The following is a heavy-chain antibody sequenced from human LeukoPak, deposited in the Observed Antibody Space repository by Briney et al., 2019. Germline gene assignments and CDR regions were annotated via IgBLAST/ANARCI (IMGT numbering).Heavy chain of an antibody. CDR1: GDTISSHY. J-gene: IGHJ3*02. Sequence: SETLSLTCSVSGDTISSHYWSWIRQSPGEGLEWIGYVSYSGTTNYNPSLKSRVTISVDTARNQFSLKLTSVIAADTAVYYCARDLQRHDAFDIWGQGTMVTVSS. V-gene: IGHV4-59*11. CDR2: VSYSGTT. CDR3: ARDLQRHDAFDI.